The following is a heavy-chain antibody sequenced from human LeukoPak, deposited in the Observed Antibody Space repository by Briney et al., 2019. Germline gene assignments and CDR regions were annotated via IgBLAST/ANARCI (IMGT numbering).Heavy chain of an antibody. Sequence: GGSLRLSCAASGFTFSSYGMHWVRQAPGKGLEWVAFIRYDGSNKYYADSVKGRFTISRDNSKNTLYLQMNSLRAEDTAVYYCARDYTAPSAFDIWGQGTMVTVSS. D-gene: IGHD5-18*01. J-gene: IGHJ3*02. V-gene: IGHV3-30*02. CDR2: IRYDGSNK. CDR3: ARDYTAPSAFDI. CDR1: GFTFSSYG.